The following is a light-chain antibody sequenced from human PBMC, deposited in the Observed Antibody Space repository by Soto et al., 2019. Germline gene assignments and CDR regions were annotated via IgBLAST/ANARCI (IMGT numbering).Light chain of an antibody. Sequence: DIQMTQSPSTLSASVGDRVTITCRASQSIDSWLAWYQQKPGRAPKLLLYEVSSLQSGVPPRFSGSGSGTEFTLTITSLQPGDFATYYCQQYNGYPWTLGQGTKVDIK. CDR2: EVS. CDR1: QSIDSW. V-gene: IGKV1-5*01. J-gene: IGKJ1*01. CDR3: QQYNGYPWT.